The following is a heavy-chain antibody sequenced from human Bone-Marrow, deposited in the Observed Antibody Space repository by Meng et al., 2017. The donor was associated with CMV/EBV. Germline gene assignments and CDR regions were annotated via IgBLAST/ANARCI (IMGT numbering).Heavy chain of an antibody. V-gene: IGHV1-18*01. CDR1: GYTFTSYG. J-gene: IGHJ5*02. CDR2: ISAYNGNT. Sequence: ASVKVSCKASGYTFTSYGISWVRQAPGQGLEWMGWISAYNGNTNYAQKLQGRVTMTTDTSTSTAYMELRSLRSDDTAVYYCASELGYCSGGSCYRWFDPWGQGTLVTFSS. CDR3: ASELGYCSGGSCYRWFDP. D-gene: IGHD2-15*01.